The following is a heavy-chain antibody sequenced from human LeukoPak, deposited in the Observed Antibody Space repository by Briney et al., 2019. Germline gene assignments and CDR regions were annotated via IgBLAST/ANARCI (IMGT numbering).Heavy chain of an antibody. Sequence: GASVKVSCKASGYTFTSYDISWVRQATGQGLEWLGWMSPSSGNTGYARQFQGRVTMTSDTSMSTAYMELSGLTSEDTAVYYCARARSGGYPDYWSQGSLVTVSS. CDR3: ARARSGGYPDY. CDR1: GYTFTSYD. V-gene: IGHV1-8*01. J-gene: IGHJ4*02. CDR2: MSPSSGNT. D-gene: IGHD6-19*01.